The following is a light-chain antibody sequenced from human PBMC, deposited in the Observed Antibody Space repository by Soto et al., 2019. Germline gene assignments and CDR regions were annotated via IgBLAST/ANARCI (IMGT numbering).Light chain of an antibody. J-gene: IGKJ4*01. Sequence: EIVLTQSPGTLSLSPGERATLSCRASQSVSSSYLAWYQQKPGQAPRLRTYGASSRATGIPDRFSGSGSGTDFTLTISRLEPEDFAVYYCQQYGSSPLTFGGGTKVDIK. V-gene: IGKV3-20*01. CDR3: QQYGSSPLT. CDR2: GAS. CDR1: QSVSSSY.